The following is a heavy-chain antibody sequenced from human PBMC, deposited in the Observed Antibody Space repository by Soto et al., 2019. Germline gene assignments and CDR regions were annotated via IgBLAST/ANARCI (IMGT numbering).Heavy chain of an antibody. D-gene: IGHD7-27*01. CDR2: IYNGGST. CDR3: ARGPSGDKVDY. J-gene: IGHJ4*02. V-gene: IGHV4-30-4*01. CDR1: GDSISRGDSA. Sequence: QVQLHESGPGLVKPSQTLSLTCTVSGDSISRGDSAWSWIRQSPGEGLEWIGHIYNGGSTYNNPSLNIRLPISVDVSKNPFSLQLSSVTAADTALYYCARGPSGDKVDYWGQGTLVTVSS.